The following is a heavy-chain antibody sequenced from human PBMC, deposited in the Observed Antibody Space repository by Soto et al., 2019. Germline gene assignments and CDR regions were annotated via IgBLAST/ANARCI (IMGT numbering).Heavy chain of an antibody. V-gene: IGHV3-11*01. CDR2: ISSSGSTI. CDR1: GFTFSDYY. J-gene: IGHJ6*02. CDR3: ATQYCSSTSCKLIYYYGMDV. D-gene: IGHD2-2*01. Sequence: QVQLVESGGGLVKPGGSLRLSCAASGFTFSDYYMSWIRQAPGKGLEWVSYISSSGSTIYYADSVKGRFTISRDNAKNSLYLQMNSLRAEDTAVYYCATQYCSSTSCKLIYYYGMDVWGQGTTVTVSS.